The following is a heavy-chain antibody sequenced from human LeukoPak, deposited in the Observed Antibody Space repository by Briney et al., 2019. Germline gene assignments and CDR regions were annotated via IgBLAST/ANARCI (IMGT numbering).Heavy chain of an antibody. V-gene: IGHV1-69*06. CDR2: IIPIFGTA. CDR1: GGTFSSYA. J-gene: IGHJ4*02. D-gene: IGHD3-22*01. Sequence: SVKVSCKASGGTFSSYAISWVRQAPGQGLEWMGGIIPIFGTANYAQKFQGRVTITADKSTSTAYMELSSLRSEDTAVYYCARLKRNYYDNSGRARSTYYFDHWGQGTLVTVSS. CDR3: ARLKRNYYDNSGRARSTYYFDH.